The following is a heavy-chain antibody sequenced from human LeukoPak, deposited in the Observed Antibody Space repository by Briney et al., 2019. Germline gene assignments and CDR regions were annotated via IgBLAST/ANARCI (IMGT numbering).Heavy chain of an antibody. CDR3: ARLKRGGVYDFDY. Sequence: SETLSLTCAVSGYSISSGYYWGWIRQPPGKGLEWIGSIYHSGSTYYNPSLKSRVTISVDTSKNQFSLKLSSVTAADTAVYYCARLKRGGVYDFDYWGQGTLVTVSS. D-gene: IGHD2-8*02. CDR2: IYHSGST. V-gene: IGHV4-38-2*01. J-gene: IGHJ4*02. CDR1: GYSISSGYY.